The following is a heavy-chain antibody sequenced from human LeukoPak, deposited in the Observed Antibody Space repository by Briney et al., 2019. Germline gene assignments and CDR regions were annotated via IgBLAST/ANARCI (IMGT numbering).Heavy chain of an antibody. CDR1: GGSFSGYY. CDR2: INHSGST. Sequence: PSETLSLTCAVHGGSFSGYYWSWIRQPPGKGLEWIGEINHSGSTNYNPSLKSRVTISVDTSKNQFSLKLSSVTAADTAVYYCARSSAFDIWGQGTMVTVSS. V-gene: IGHV4-34*01. CDR3: ARSSAFDI. J-gene: IGHJ3*02.